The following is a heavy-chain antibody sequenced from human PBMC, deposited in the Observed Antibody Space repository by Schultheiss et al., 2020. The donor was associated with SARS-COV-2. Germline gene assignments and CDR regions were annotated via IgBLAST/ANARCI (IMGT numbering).Heavy chain of an antibody. CDR2: ISSSGSTI. CDR1: GFTFSSYE. D-gene: IGHD2-15*01. J-gene: IGHJ4*02. V-gene: IGHV3-48*03. CDR3: ASSHSLPDY. Sequence: GGSLRLSCAASGFTFSSYEMNWVRQAPGKGLEWVSYISSSGSTIYYADSVKGRFTISRDNAKNSLYLQMNSLRAEDTAVYYCASSHSLPDYWGQGTLVTVSS.